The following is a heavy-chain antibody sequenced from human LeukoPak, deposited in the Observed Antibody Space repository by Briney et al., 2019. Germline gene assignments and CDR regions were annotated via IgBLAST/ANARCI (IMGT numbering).Heavy chain of an antibody. D-gene: IGHD2-21*02. CDR3: ATEGYCGGDCPKEYYYYYYYMDV. CDR2: IRYDGSNK. Sequence: GGSLRLSCAASGFSFDSYGIHWVRQAPGKGLEWVAFIRYDGSNKYYAESVQGRFTISRDNSKNTMYLQMNSLGAEDTALYYCATEGYCGGDCPKEYYYYYYYMDVWGKGTTVTVSS. J-gene: IGHJ6*03. CDR1: GFSFDSYG. V-gene: IGHV3-30*02.